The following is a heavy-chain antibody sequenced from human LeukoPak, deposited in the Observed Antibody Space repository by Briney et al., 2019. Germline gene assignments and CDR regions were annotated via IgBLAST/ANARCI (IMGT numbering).Heavy chain of an antibody. CDR3: ARDHSGWDLNGYYYYMDV. J-gene: IGHJ6*03. Sequence: KTSETLSLTCTVSGSSISSAYYWGWIRQPPGKGLEWIGNIYHSGSTYYNPSLKSRVTISVDTSKNQFSLKLSSVTAADTAVYYCARDHSGWDLNGYYYYMDVWGKGTTVTISS. CDR1: GSSISSAYY. CDR2: IYHSGST. V-gene: IGHV4-38-2*02. D-gene: IGHD6-19*01.